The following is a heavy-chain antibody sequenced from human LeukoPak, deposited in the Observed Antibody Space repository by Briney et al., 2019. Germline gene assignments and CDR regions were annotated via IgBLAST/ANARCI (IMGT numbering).Heavy chain of an antibody. CDR2: ISWNSGSI. D-gene: IGHD3-22*01. CDR3: AKVDYDSSGYPHFDY. Sequence: GRSLRLSCAASGSTFDDYAMHWVRQAPGKGLEWVSGISWNSGSIGYADSVKGRFTISRDNAKNSLYLQMNSLRAEDTALYYCAKVDYDSSGYPHFDYWGQGTLVTVSS. V-gene: IGHV3-9*01. J-gene: IGHJ4*02. CDR1: GSTFDDYA.